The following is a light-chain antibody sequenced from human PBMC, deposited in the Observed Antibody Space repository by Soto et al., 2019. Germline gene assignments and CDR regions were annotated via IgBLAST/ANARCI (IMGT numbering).Light chain of an antibody. Sequence: DIHITPAPSTPSASVGDRVTITCRASQSISNWLAWYQQKPGKDPKLLIYDDSSLESGVPSRFSGGGFGTEFTLTISSLQPDDFATYYCQQYNSYSTFGQGTKVDI. CDR1: QSISNW. CDR2: DDS. V-gene: IGKV1-5*01. CDR3: QQYNSYST. J-gene: IGKJ1*01.